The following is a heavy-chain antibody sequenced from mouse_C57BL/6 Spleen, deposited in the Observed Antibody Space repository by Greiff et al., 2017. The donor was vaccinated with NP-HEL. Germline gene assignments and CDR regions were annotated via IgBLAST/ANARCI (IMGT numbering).Heavy chain of an antibody. Sequence: VQLQQSGPELVKPGASVKIPCKASGYTFTDYNMDWVKQSHGKSLEWIGDINPNNGGTISNQKFKGKATLTVDKSSSTAYMELRSLTSEDTAVYYCARRDYGSSYCWFAYWGQGTLVTVSA. V-gene: IGHV1-18*01. J-gene: IGHJ3*01. CDR3: ARRDYGSSYCWFAY. D-gene: IGHD1-1*01. CDR2: INPNNGGT. CDR1: GYTFTDYN.